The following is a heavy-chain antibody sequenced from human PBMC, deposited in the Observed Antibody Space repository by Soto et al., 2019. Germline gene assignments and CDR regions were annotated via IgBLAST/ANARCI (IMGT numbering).Heavy chain of an antibody. Sequence: EVQLVESGGGLVQPGGSLRLSCAASGFTVSSNYMSWVRQAPGKGLEWVSVIYSGGSTYYADSVKGRFTISRDNSKNTLNLQMNSLRAEDTAVYYCARGQTFLNFDYWGQGTLVTVSS. J-gene: IGHJ4*02. CDR3: ARGQTFLNFDY. CDR1: GFTVSSNY. V-gene: IGHV3-66*01. D-gene: IGHD3-16*01. CDR2: IYSGGST.